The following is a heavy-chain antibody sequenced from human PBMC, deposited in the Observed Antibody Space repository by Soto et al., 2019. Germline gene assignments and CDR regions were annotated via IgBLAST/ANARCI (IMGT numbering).Heavy chain of an antibody. CDR3: ARHVRDGYDDAFDI. V-gene: IGHV4-59*08. D-gene: IGHD5-12*01. Sequence: QVQLQESGPGLVKPSETLSLTCTVSGGSISSDYWTWIRQSPGKGLESIGYIYYSGRTNYNPSLTSRVTISVDTSKTQFSLKLSSVTAADTAVYYCARHVRDGYDDAFDIWGQGTMVTVSS. J-gene: IGHJ3*02. CDR1: GGSISSDY. CDR2: IYYSGRT.